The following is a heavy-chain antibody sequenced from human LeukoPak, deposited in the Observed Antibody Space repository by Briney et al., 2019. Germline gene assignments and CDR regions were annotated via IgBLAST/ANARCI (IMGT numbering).Heavy chain of an antibody. J-gene: IGHJ6*03. V-gene: IGHV4-39*07. D-gene: IGHD1/OR15-1a*01. CDR3: ARVPGTTTYYYYYYMDV. CDR1: GGSISSGSYY. Sequence: SETLSLTCTVSGGSISSGSYYWGWIRQPPGKGLEWIGSIYHSGSTYYNPSLKSRVTISVDTSKNQFSLKLSSVTAADTAVYYCARVPGTTTYYYYYYMDVWGKGTTVTVSS. CDR2: IYHSGST.